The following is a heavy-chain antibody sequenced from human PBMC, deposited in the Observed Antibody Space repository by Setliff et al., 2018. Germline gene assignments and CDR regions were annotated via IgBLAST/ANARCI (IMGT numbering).Heavy chain of an antibody. D-gene: IGHD4-4*01. CDR3: ARDSNYEGAYDY. CDR1: GYTFTSYY. J-gene: IGHJ4*02. CDR2: INPRGGST. Sequence: GASVKVSCKASGYTFTSYYMNWVRQAPGQGLEWMGIINPRGGSTSHAQKFQGRVTMTRDTSTSTVYMEMSSLKASDTAMYYCARDSNYEGAYDYWGQGTLVTVS. V-gene: IGHV1-46*01.